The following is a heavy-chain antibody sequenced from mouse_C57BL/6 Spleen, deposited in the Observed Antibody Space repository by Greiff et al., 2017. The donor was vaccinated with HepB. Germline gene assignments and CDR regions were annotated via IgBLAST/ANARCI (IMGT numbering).Heavy chain of an antibody. CDR3: ARFTVTTRAMDY. D-gene: IGHD2-2*01. CDR2: IYPGSGST. J-gene: IGHJ4*01. CDR1: GYTFTSYW. Sequence: VQLQQPGAELVKPGASVKMSCKASGYTFTSYWITWVKQRPGQGLEWIGDIYPGSGSTNYNEKFKSKATLTVDTSSSTAYMQLSSLTSEDSAVYYCARFTVTTRAMDYWGQGTSVTVSS. V-gene: IGHV1-55*01.